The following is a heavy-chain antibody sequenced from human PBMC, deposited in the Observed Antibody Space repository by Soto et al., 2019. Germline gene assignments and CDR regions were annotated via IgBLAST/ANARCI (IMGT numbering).Heavy chain of an antibody. Sequence: GGSLRLSCAASGFTFSSYGMHWVRQAPGKGLEWVAVIWYDGSNKYYADSVKGRFTISRDNSKNTLYLQMNSLRAEDTAVYYCARDGGGSVTSSYDYWGQGTLVTVSS. CDR3: ARDGGGSVTSSYDY. J-gene: IGHJ4*02. V-gene: IGHV3-33*01. CDR2: IWYDGSNK. D-gene: IGHD3-16*01. CDR1: GFTFSSYG.